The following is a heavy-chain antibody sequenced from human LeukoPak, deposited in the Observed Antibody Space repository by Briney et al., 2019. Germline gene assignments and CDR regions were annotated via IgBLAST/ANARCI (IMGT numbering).Heavy chain of an antibody. D-gene: IGHD3-9*01. Sequence: SETLSLTCTVSGGSISSYYWSWIRQPPGKGLEWIGYIYYSGSTNYNPSLKSRVTISVDTSKNQFSLKLSSVTAADTAVYYCARVSYYDILTGYHQEDAFDIWGQGTMVTVSS. CDR3: ARVSYYDILTGYHQEDAFDI. V-gene: IGHV4-59*01. J-gene: IGHJ3*02. CDR1: GGSISSYY. CDR2: IYYSGST.